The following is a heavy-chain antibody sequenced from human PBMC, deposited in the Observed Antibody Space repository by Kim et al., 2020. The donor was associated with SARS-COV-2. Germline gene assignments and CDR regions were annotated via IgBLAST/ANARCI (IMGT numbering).Heavy chain of an antibody. J-gene: IGHJ4*02. Sequence: KFQGRVTMTRDTSTSTVYMELSSLRSEDTAVYYCATNGLDILTGYSYFDYWGQGTLVTVSS. V-gene: IGHV1-46*01. CDR3: ATNGLDILTGYSYFDY. D-gene: IGHD3-9*01.